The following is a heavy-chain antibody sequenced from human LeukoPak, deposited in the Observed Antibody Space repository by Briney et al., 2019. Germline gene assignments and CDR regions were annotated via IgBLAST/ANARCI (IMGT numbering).Heavy chain of an antibody. J-gene: IGHJ4*02. D-gene: IGHD2-21*01. Sequence: GGSLRLSCAASGFTFNSYAKQWVRQAPGKGLEYVSVIDSIGDSTYYADSVRGRFTISRDNSKNTVHLQMDSLRAEDMAVYYCAAKLCWGQGTLVTVSS. CDR1: GFTFNSYA. CDR3: AAKLC. CDR2: IDSIGDST. V-gene: IGHV3-64*02.